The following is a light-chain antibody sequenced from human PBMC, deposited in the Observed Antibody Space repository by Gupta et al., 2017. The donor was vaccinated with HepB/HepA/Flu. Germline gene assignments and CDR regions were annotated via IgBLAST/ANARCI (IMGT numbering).Light chain of an antibody. CDR1: GRDVGGYNL. CDR2: EDS. J-gene: IGLJ3*02. V-gene: IGLV2-23*01. CDR3: SSYASSSRYVM. Sequence: QPALTPPASVSGSPAQPITISCTGTGRDVGGYNLVSWYQQHPGKAPKLLIYEDSRRPSGVSHRFSGSKSGNTASLTITGLQAEDEANYYCSSYASSSRYVMFGGGTKLTVL.